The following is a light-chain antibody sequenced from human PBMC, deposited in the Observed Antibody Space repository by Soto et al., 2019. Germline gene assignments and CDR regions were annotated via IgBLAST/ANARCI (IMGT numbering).Light chain of an antibody. V-gene: IGLV3-21*04. CDR2: YDS. CDR3: QLWDSSSDHVV. CDR1: KIGSKS. Sequence: SYELTQPPSVSVAPGKTAKITCGGNKIGSKSVHWYQQKPGQAPVLVIYYDSARPSGIPERFSGSNSGNTATLTISRVEAGDEADYYCQLWDSSSDHVVFGGGTKVTVL. J-gene: IGLJ2*01.